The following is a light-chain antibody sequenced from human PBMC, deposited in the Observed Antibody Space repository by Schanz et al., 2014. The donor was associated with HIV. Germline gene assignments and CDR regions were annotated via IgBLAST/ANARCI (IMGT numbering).Light chain of an antibody. Sequence: DIQMTQSPSSLSASVGARVTLTCRASQSISTYLNWYQQKPGRAPQLLISAASSLQSGVPSRFSGSGSGSGTDFTLNISSLQPEDFAIYYCQQSYSTPITFGQGTRLEIK. V-gene: IGKV1-39*01. CDR2: AAS. J-gene: IGKJ5*01. CDR3: QQSYSTPIT. CDR1: QSISTY.